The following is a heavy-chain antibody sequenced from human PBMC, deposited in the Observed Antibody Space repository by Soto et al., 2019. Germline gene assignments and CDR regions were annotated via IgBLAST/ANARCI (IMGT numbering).Heavy chain of an antibody. V-gene: IGHV3-23*01. J-gene: IGHJ4*02. Sequence: EVQLLESGGGLVQPGGSLRLSCAASGFTFSSYVMSWVRQAPGKGLEWVSTIDGSGGSTYYADSVKGRFTISRDISKNTLYMQMNSLRAEDTAVHYCAKRESCSGGNCPFDYWGQGTLVTVSS. D-gene: IGHD2-15*01. CDR1: GFTFSSYV. CDR2: IDGSGGST. CDR3: AKRESCSGGNCPFDY.